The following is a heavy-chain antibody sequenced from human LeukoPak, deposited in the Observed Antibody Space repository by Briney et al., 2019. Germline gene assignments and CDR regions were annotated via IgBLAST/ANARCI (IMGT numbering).Heavy chain of an antibody. Sequence: PGGSLRLSCAASGFTFSNAWMSWVRQAPGKGLEWVGRIKSKADGGTTDYAAPVKGRFTISRDDSQHTLYLQMNSLKTEDTAVYYCTTGSPRAYSGSYSNCWGQGTLVTVSS. CDR1: GFTFSNAW. J-gene: IGHJ4*02. CDR3: TTGSPRAYSGSYSNC. D-gene: IGHD1-26*01. V-gene: IGHV3-15*01. CDR2: IKSKADGGTT.